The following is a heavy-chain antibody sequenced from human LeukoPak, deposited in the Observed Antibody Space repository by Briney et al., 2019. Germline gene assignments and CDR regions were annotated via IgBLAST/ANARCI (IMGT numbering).Heavy chain of an antibody. CDR3: ARARGRTRGSYYAGY. CDR2: INPNSGGT. Sequence: GASVKVSCRASGYTFTGYYMHWARQAPGQGLEWMGWINPNSGGTNYAQKFQGRVTMTRDTSISTAYMELSRLRSDDTAVYYCARARGRTRGSYYAGYWGQGTLVTVSS. D-gene: IGHD1-26*01. J-gene: IGHJ4*02. CDR1: GYTFTGYY. V-gene: IGHV1-2*02.